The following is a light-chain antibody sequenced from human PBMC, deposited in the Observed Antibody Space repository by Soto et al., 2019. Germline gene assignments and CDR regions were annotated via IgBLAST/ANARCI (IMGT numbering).Light chain of an antibody. Sequence: DIQMTQSPSTLSASVGDRVTITCRASQSISSWLAWYQQKPGKAPKLLIYKASSLESGVPSRFSGSGSGTDFTLTISRLQPDDFATYYCQQYDNYVTFGGGTKVDIK. CDR2: KAS. V-gene: IGKV1-5*03. CDR1: QSISSW. J-gene: IGKJ4*01. CDR3: QQYDNYVT.